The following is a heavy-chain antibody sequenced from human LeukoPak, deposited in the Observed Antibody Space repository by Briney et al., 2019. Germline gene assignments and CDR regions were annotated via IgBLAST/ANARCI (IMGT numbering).Heavy chain of an antibody. V-gene: IGHV3-30*01. D-gene: IGHD2-2*01. CDR2: ISYDGSNK. Sequence: GGSPRLSCAASGFTFSSYAMHWVRQAPGKGLEWVAVISYDGSNKYYADSVKGRFTISRDNSKNTLYLQMNSLRAEDTAVYYCARAGSPLSAHLGYCSSTSCYSDAFDIWGQGTMVTVSS. CDR1: GFTFSSYA. J-gene: IGHJ3*02. CDR3: ARAGSPLSAHLGYCSSTSCYSDAFDI.